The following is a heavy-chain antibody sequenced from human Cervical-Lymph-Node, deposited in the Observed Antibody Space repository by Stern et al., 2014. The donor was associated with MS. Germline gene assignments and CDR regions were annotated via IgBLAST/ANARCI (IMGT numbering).Heavy chain of an antibody. J-gene: IGHJ4*02. CDR2: MNPNSGNT. CDR3: AKDTYDSSGYYGWYFDY. CDR1: GYTFTNYD. D-gene: IGHD3-22*01. Sequence: MQLVESGAEVKEPGASVKVSCKASGYTFTNYDINWVRQATGQGLEWMGWMNPNSGNTGSAQRFQDRVTMTRDTSIRTAYMELSSLRAEDTALYYCAKDTYDSSGYYGWYFDYWGQGTLVTVSS. V-gene: IGHV1-8*01.